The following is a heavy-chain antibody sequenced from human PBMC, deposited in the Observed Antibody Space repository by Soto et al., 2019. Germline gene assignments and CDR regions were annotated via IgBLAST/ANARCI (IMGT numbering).Heavy chain of an antibody. V-gene: IGHV4-39*01. Sequence: SETLSLTCTVSGGSISSSSYYWGWIRQPPGKGLEWIGNIYYSGSTYYNPSLKSRVTISVDTSKNQFSLKLSSVTAADTAVYYCARKTIAVAGTDWFDPWGQGTLVTVSS. D-gene: IGHD6-19*01. CDR2: IYYSGST. CDR3: ARKTIAVAGTDWFDP. CDR1: GGSISSSSYY. J-gene: IGHJ5*02.